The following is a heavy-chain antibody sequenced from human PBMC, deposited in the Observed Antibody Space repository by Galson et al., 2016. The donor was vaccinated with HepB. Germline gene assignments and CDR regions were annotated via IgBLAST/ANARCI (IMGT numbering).Heavy chain of an antibody. Sequence: SVKVSCKASGYTFSTFYVHWVRQAPGQGLEWIGRIMPNGGGTIYARNLQGRVTVTGDTSTSTVYMELSSLISEDTAVYYCARDGHKWDFDYWGQGSLVTVSS. J-gene: IGHJ4*02. CDR2: IMPNGGGT. CDR1: GYTFSTFY. D-gene: IGHD1-26*01. V-gene: IGHV1-46*01. CDR3: ARDGHKWDFDY.